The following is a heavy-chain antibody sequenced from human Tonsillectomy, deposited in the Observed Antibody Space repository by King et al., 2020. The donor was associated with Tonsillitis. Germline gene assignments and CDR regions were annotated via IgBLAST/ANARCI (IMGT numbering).Heavy chain of an antibody. J-gene: IGHJ4*02. D-gene: IGHD1-26*01. CDR1: GGSISSYY. CDR3: ARTRATYDY. V-gene: IGHV4-59*01. Sequence: VQLQESGPGLVKPSETLSLTCTVSGGSISSYYWSWIRQPPGKGLEWIGYIYYSRSTNYNPSLKSRVTISVDTSKNQFSLKLSSVTAADTAVYYCARTRATYDYWGQGTLVTVSS. CDR2: IYYSRST.